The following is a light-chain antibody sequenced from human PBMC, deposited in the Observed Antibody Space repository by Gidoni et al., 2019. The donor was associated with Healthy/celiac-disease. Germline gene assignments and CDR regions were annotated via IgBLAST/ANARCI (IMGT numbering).Light chain of an antibody. V-gene: IGLV2-14*01. CDR2: DVS. CDR1: SSDVGGYNY. CDR3: SSYTSSSTYV. Sequence: SALTQPAPVSGSPGQSITIACTGTSSDVGGYNYVSWYQQPPGKAPKLMIYDVSNRPSGVSNRFSGSKSGNTASLTISGLQAEDEADYYCSSYTSSSTYVFGTGTKVTVL. J-gene: IGLJ1*01.